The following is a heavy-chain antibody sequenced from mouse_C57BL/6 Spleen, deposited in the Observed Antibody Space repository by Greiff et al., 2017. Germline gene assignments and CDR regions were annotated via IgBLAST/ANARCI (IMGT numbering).Heavy chain of an antibody. CDR3: ARPGGSSFWYFDV. CDR2: ISSGSSTI. D-gene: IGHD1-1*01. Sequence: EVQRVESGGGLVKPGGSLKLSCAASGFTFSDYGMHWVRQAPETGLEWVAYISSGSSTIYYADTVKGRFTISRDNAKNTLFLQMTSRRSEDTAMYYCARPGGSSFWYFDVWGTGTTVTVSA. CDR1: GFTFSDYG. V-gene: IGHV5-17*01. J-gene: IGHJ1*03.